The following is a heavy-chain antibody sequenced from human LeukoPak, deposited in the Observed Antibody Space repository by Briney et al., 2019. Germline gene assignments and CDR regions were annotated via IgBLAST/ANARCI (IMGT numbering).Heavy chain of an antibody. Sequence: PGGSLRLFCAASGFTFSSYAMSWVRQAPGKGLEWVSAIGGSGGDTYYADSVKGRFTISRDNSRNTLYLQMNSLRAEDTAVYYCAKSDQQLVSSYWGQGTLVTVSS. D-gene: IGHD6-13*01. V-gene: IGHV3-23*01. CDR2: IGGSGGDT. CDR3: AKSDQQLVSSY. J-gene: IGHJ4*02. CDR1: GFTFSSYA.